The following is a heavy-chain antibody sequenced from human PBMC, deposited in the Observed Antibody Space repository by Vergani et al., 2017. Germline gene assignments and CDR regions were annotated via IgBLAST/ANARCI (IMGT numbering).Heavy chain of an antibody. D-gene: IGHD3-10*01. V-gene: IGHV3-23*01. CDR1: GFTFDTYT. Sequence: EVHLLESGGGLFQPGGSRRLSCAGAGFTFDTYTMAYVRQAPGKGLEWGATISSGGGDIFYADSVKGRFTISRDNSKNTLFLQMKGLKDEDTAVYYCTTAWGLYYLHGEYFQYWGRGTLVSVSS. CDR3: TTAWGLYYLHGEYFQY. CDR2: ISSGGGDI. J-gene: IGHJ1*01.